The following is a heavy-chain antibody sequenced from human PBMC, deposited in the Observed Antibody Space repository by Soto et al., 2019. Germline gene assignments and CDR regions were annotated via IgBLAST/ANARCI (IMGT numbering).Heavy chain of an antibody. CDR2: IYSGGST. CDR1: GFTVSSNY. Sequence: PGGSLRLSCEASGFTVSSNYMSWVRQAPGKGLEWVSVIYSGGSTYYADSVKGRFTISRDNSKNTLFLQMYSLRAEDTAVYYCAKDRPRRTSGYFFDYWGQGTPVTVSS. V-gene: IGHV3-66*01. D-gene: IGHD1-1*01. J-gene: IGHJ4*02. CDR3: AKDRPRRTSGYFFDY.